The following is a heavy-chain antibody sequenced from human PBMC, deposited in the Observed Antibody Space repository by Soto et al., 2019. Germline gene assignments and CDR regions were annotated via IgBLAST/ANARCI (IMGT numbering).Heavy chain of an antibody. D-gene: IGHD4-17*01. CDR3: SPRTDYSDYVSGLSWFDP. CDR2: IRSKPYSETT. Sequence: GGSLRLSCTASGFTFGDYTMSWFRQAPGKGLEWVGFIRSKPYSETTEYAASVQGRFTISRDDSKSIVYLQMNSLKTEDTAMYYCSPRTDYSDYVSGLSWFDPWGQGTLVTVSS. CDR1: GFTFGDYT. V-gene: IGHV3-49*03. J-gene: IGHJ5*02.